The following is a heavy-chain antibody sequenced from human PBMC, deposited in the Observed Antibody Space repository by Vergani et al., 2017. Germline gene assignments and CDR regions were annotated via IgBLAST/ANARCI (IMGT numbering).Heavy chain of an antibody. J-gene: IGHJ4*02. Sequence: EVQLLESGGGLVQPRGSLRLSCAASGFTFSSYAMSWVRQAPGKGLEWVSAISGSGGSTYYADSVKGRFTISRDNSKNTLYLQMNSLRAEDTAVYYCAKGNTIFGVVITLDYWGQGTLVTVSS. D-gene: IGHD3-3*01. CDR1: GFTFSSYA. CDR3: AKGNTIFGVVITLDY. V-gene: IGHV3-23*01. CDR2: ISGSGGST.